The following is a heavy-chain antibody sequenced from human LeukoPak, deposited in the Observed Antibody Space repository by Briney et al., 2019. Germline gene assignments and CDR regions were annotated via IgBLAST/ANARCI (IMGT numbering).Heavy chain of an antibody. V-gene: IGHV4-59*01. J-gene: IGHJ5*02. Sequence: SETLSLTCTVSGGSISSYYWSWIRQPPGNGLEWIGYIYYSGSTNYNPSLKSRVTISVDTSKNQFSLKLSSVTAVGAAVYYCARDNGWYYYDSRTNWFDPWGQGTLVTVSS. D-gene: IGHD3-22*01. CDR2: IYYSGST. CDR3: ARDNGWYYYDSRTNWFDP. CDR1: GGSISSYY.